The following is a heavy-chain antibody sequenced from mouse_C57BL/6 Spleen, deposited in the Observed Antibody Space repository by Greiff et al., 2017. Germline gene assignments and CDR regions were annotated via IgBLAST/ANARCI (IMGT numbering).Heavy chain of an antibody. V-gene: IGHV1-4*01. CDR3: AREGNDNAMDY. CDR2: INPSSGYT. D-gene: IGHD2-12*01. Sequence: LVESGAELARPGASVKMSCKASGYTFTSYTMHWVKQRPGQGLEWIGYINPSSGYTKYNQKFKDKATLTADKSSSTAYMQLSSLTSEDSAVYYCAREGNDNAMDYWGQGTSVTVSS. CDR1: GYTFTSYT. J-gene: IGHJ4*01.